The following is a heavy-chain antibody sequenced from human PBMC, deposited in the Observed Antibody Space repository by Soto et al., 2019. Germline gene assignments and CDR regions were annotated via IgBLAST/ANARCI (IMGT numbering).Heavy chain of an antibody. CDR3: AKSRDAYNFYFYYGLAV. Sequence: GGSLGLSCAASGFTFSNYGMHWVRQTPGKGLEWVALILYDGSNKYYADSVKGRFTISRDNSKNTLYLQVSSLRAEDTAVYYCAKSRDAYNFYFYYGLAVWGQGTTVTDSS. D-gene: IGHD1-1*01. J-gene: IGHJ6*02. CDR2: ILYDGSNK. V-gene: IGHV3-30*18. CDR1: GFTFSNYG.